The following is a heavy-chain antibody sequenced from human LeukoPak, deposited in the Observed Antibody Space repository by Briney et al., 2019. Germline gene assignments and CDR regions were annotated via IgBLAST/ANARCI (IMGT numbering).Heavy chain of an antibody. J-gene: IGHJ4*02. CDR2: MSSSDDGR. CDR3: AKDRGQVLRYFDWSRWGLDY. V-gene: IGHV3-23*01. D-gene: IGHD3-9*01. Sequence: GGSLRLSCATSGFSFSSYAMSWVRQAPGKGLEWVSAMSSSDDGRYYAASVRGRFTISRDTSRSTLYLQMNSLRAEDTAVYYCAKDRGQVLRYFDWSRWGLDYWGQGTLVTVSS. CDR1: GFSFSSYA.